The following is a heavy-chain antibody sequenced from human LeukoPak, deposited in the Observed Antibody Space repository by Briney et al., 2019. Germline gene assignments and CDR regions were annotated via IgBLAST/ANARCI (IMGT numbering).Heavy chain of an antibody. CDR2: ISAYNGNT. J-gene: IGHJ4*02. Sequence: ASVKVSCKASGYTFTSYGISWVRQAPGQGLEWMGWISAYNGNTNYAQKLQGRVTMTTDTSTSTAYMELRSLRSDDTAVYYCASARAGNYDWLLNYWGQGTLVTVSS. CDR1: GYTFTSYG. D-gene: IGHD3-9*01. V-gene: IGHV1-18*01. CDR3: ASARAGNYDWLLNY.